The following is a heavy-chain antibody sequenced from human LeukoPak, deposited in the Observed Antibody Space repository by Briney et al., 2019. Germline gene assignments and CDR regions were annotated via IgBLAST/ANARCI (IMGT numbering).Heavy chain of an antibody. V-gene: IGHV4-38-2*02. CDR2: IYHSGST. D-gene: IGHD4-17*01. CDR3: ARWGDYGATGAWFDP. J-gene: IGHJ5*02. CDR1: GYSISSGYY. Sequence: SETLSLTCTVSGYSISSGYYWGWIRQPPGKGLEWIGSIYHSGSTYYNPSLKSRVTISVDTSKNQFSLKLSSVTAADTAVYYCARWGDYGATGAWFDPWGQGTLVTVSS.